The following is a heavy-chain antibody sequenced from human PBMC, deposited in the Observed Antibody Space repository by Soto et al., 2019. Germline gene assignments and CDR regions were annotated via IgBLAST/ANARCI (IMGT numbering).Heavy chain of an antibody. CDR3: AKDSATRLDYFDY. Sequence: GGSLRLSCAASGFTFSSYAMSWVRQAPGKGLEWVSHIGGSGGNTYYADSVKGRFTISRDNSKNTLYLQMNSLRAEDTAVYYCAKDSATRLDYFDYWGQGTLVTVSS. V-gene: IGHV3-23*01. D-gene: IGHD2-15*01. J-gene: IGHJ4*02. CDR2: IGGSGGNT. CDR1: GFTFSSYA.